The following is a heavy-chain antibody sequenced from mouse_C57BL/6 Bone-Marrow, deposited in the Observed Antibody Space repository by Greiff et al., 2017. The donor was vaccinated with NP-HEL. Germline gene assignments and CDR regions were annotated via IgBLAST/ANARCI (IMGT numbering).Heavy chain of an antibody. CDR1: GYTFTEYT. J-gene: IGHJ2*01. Sequence: VQLQQSGAELVKPGASVKLFCKASGYTFTEYTIHWVKQRSGQGLEWIGWFYPGSGRIKYNEKFKDKATLTAYKSSSTVYMELSRLTSEDSAVYFCARHGYYYGSSMYYFDYWGQGTTLTVSS. V-gene: IGHV1-62-2*01. CDR2: FYPGSGRI. D-gene: IGHD1-1*01. CDR3: ARHGYYYGSSMYYFDY.